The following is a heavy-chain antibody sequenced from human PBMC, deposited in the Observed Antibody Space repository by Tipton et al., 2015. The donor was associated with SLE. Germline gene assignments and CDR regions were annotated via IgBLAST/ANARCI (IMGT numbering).Heavy chain of an antibody. CDR3: ATRQGSGWYQSFDY. J-gene: IGHJ4*02. D-gene: IGHD6-19*01. Sequence: SLRLSCAGSGFAFSSYTMIWVRQAPGKGLEWVSSISSRSTYIYYADSVKGRFTISRDNAKNSLYLQMNNLRAEDTALYYCATRQGSGWYQSFDYWGQGILVTVSS. CDR2: ISSRSTYI. V-gene: IGHV3-21*01. CDR1: GFAFSSYT.